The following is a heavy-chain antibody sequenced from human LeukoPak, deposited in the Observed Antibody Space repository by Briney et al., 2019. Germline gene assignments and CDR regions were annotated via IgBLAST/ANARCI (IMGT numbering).Heavy chain of an antibody. V-gene: IGHV3-7*01. J-gene: IGHJ5*02. CDR3: ARDLYSSSFGTNWFDP. CDR1: GFTFSSYW. Sequence: PGGSLRLSCAASGFTFSSYWMSWVRQAPGKGLEWVANIKQDGSEKYYVDSVKGRFTISRDNAKNSLYLQMNSLRAEDTAVYYCARDLYSSSFGTNWFDPWGQGTLVTVSS. CDR2: IKQDGSEK. D-gene: IGHD6-13*01.